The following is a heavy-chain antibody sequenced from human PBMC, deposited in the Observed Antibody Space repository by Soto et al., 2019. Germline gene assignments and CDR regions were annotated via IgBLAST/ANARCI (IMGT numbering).Heavy chain of an antibody. CDR2: IYYSGST. J-gene: IGHJ4*02. D-gene: IGHD6-13*01. V-gene: IGHV4-59*08. CDR1: GGSISSYD. Sequence: SETLSLTCTVSGGSISSYDWSWIRQPPGKGLEWIGYIYYSGSTNYNPSLKRRVTISVDTSKNQFSLKLSSVTAADTAVYYCARLRSSSWYPMAYFDYWGQGTLVTVSS. CDR3: ARLRSSSWYPMAYFDY.